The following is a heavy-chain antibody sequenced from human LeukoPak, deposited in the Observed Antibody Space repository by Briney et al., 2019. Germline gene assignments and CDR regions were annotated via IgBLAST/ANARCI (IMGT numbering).Heavy chain of an antibody. CDR3: AREGSSSSSGMS. CDR2: IIPIFGTA. V-gene: IGHV1-69*05. J-gene: IGHJ4*02. D-gene: IGHD6-6*01. Sequence: VASVKVSCKASGGTFSSYAISWVRQAPGQGLEWMGRIIPIFGTANYAQKFQGRVTITTDESTSTAYMELSSLRSEDTAVYYCAREGSSSSSGMSWGQGTLVTVSS. CDR1: GGTFSSYA.